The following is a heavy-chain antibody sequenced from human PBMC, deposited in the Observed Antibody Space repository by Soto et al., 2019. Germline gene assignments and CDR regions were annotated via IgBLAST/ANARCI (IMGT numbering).Heavy chain of an antibody. Sequence: QVQLVQSGAEVKKPGASVKVYCQASGYTLTSYDINWVRQATGQGLEWMGWMNPNSGNTGYAQKLQGRVTITRNNSISTAYMELSSLRSEDTAVYYCARGRWSKGDDLDYWGQVTLVTVSS. J-gene: IGHJ4*02. D-gene: IGHD2-21*01. CDR2: MNPNSGNT. V-gene: IGHV1-8*01. CDR3: ARGRWSKGDDLDY. CDR1: GYTLTSYD.